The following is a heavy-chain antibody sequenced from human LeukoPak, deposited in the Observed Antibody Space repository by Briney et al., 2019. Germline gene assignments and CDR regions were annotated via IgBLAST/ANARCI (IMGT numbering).Heavy chain of an antibody. Sequence: SETLSLTCTVSGGSISSYYWSWIRQPPGKGLEWIGYIYYSGSTNYNPSLKSRVTTSVDTSKNHFSLKLSSVTAADTAVYYCARLYDSSGYYYPFDYWGQGTLVTVSS. V-gene: IGHV4-59*08. CDR2: IYYSGST. J-gene: IGHJ4*02. CDR3: ARLYDSSGYYYPFDY. CDR1: GGSISSYY. D-gene: IGHD3-22*01.